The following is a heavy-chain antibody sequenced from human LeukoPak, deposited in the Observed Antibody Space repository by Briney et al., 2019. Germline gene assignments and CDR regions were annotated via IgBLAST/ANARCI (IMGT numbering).Heavy chain of an antibody. Sequence: SETLSLTCTVSGVSITDYYWSWIRQSAGKGLEWIGRIHTRGISNYNPSLSSRVAMSLDTSKNHFSLKLNSVAAADTAVYYCARDRNVQITDGTFDLWGQGTLVIVSS. CDR3: ARDRNVQITDGTFDL. D-gene: IGHD1-1*01. V-gene: IGHV4-4*07. J-gene: IGHJ3*01. CDR1: GVSITDYY. CDR2: IHTRGIS.